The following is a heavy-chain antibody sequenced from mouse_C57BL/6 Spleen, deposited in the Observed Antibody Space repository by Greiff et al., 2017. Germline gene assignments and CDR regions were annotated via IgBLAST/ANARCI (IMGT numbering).Heavy chain of an antibody. J-gene: IGHJ2*01. CDR3: ARDGENDYDERGFDY. Sequence: EVQVVGSGGGLVKPGGSLKLSCAASGFTFSSYAMSWVRQTPEKRLEWVATISDGGSYTYYPDNVKGRFTISRDNAKNNLYLQMSHLKSEDTAMYYCARDGENDYDERGFDYWGKGTTLTVSS. V-gene: IGHV5-4*01. D-gene: IGHD2-4*01. CDR1: GFTFSSYA. CDR2: ISDGGSYT.